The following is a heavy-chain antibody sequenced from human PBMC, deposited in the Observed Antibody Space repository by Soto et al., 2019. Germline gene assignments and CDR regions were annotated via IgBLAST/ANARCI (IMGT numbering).Heavy chain of an antibody. V-gene: IGHV4-59*01. CDR2: IYYSGST. D-gene: IGHD2-15*01. Sequence: QVQLQESGPGLVKPSETLSLTCTVSGGSISGYSWSWIRQSPGKGLEWIGYIYYSGSTNYNPSLKSRGHISVDTCKNRCPRKLGSVTVADSAVYYCSRAQAAYYFDYWGQGTVVTVSS. CDR1: GGSISGYS. CDR3: SRAQAAYYFDY. J-gene: IGHJ4*02.